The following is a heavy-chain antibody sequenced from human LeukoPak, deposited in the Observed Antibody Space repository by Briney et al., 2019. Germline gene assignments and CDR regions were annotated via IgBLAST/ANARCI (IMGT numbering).Heavy chain of an antibody. CDR3: ARGRYCSADICSGGDAFDI. CDR1: GGSFSSGSWY. V-gene: IGHV4-39*07. Sequence: PSETLSLTCTVSGGSFSSGSWYWGWVRRSPGKGLEWIGSIHYSGSTYYDPSLKSRVTMSVDTSKNQFSLKLSSVTAADTAVYYCARGRYCSADICSGGDAFDIWGQGTMVSVSS. D-gene: IGHD2-15*01. J-gene: IGHJ3*02. CDR2: IHYSGST.